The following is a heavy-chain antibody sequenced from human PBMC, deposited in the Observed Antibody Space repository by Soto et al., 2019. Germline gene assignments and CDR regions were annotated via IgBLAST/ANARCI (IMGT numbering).Heavy chain of an antibody. Sequence: QVQLQESGPGLVKPSETLSLTCTVSGGSISSYYWSWIRQPPGKGLEWIGYIYYSGSTNYNPSLMSRVTISVDTSKNQFSLKLSSLTAADTAVYYCARHHDSWGQGTLVTVSS. CDR2: IYYSGST. CDR1: GGSISSYY. CDR3: ARHHDS. J-gene: IGHJ4*02. V-gene: IGHV4-59*08.